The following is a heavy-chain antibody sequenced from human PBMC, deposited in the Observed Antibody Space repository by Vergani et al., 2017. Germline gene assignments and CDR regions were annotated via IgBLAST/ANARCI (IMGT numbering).Heavy chain of an antibody. CDR2: INHSGST. CDR1: GGSFSGYY. D-gene: IGHD3-10*01. V-gene: IGHV4-34*01. J-gene: IGHJ4*02. Sequence: QVQLQQWGAGLLKPSETLSLTCAVYGGSFSGYYWSWIRQPSGKGLEWIGEINHSGSTNYNPSLKSRVTISVDTSKNQFSLKRSSVTAADTAVYYCARGNRKITMVRGVIPHFDYWGQGTLVTVSS. CDR3: ARGNRKITMVRGVIPHFDY.